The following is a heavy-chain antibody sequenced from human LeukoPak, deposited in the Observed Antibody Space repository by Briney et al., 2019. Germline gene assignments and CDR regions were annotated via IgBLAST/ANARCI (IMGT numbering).Heavy chain of an antibody. V-gene: IGHV3-53*01. CDR2: IYSSGST. D-gene: IGHD3/OR15-3a*01. CDR1: GFTVSSNY. J-gene: IGHJ4*02. CDR3: ARDQFAFGLFDY. Sequence: PGGSLILSCSASGFTVSSNYMSWVRQAPGKGLELVSVIYSSGSTNCADSVKGRFTNSRDSSKNTLYLQMNSLRAEDTAVYYCARDQFAFGLFDYWGQGTLVTVSS.